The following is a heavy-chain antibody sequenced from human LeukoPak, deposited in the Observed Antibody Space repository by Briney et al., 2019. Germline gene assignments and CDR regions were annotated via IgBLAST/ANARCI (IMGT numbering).Heavy chain of an antibody. D-gene: IGHD1-26*01. CDR2: LHYSGSS. CDR1: GVSISNYY. V-gene: IGHV4-59*01. J-gene: IGHJ3*01. CDR3: ARNRPIMGITDAFDV. Sequence: SETLSLTCSVSGVSISNYYWSWIRQSPGRELEWIGHLHYSGSSSYNPSLRSRVTTSVDMSKNQFSLRLTSVTAADTAVYYCARNRPIMGITDAFDVWGQGTMVPVSS.